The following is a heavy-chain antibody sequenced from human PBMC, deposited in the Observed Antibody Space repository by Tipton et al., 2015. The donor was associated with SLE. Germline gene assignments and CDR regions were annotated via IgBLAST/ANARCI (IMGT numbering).Heavy chain of an antibody. CDR3: ARSGSYYNGKLGAFDT. J-gene: IGHJ3*02. Sequence: GSLRLSCAASGFTFSSYAMSWVRQAPGKGLEWVSAISGSGGSTYYADSVKGRFTISRDNSRNTLYLQMNSLRAEDTAVYYCARSGSYYNGKLGAFDTWGQGTMVTVSS. V-gene: IGHV3-23*01. CDR2: ISGSGGST. D-gene: IGHD1-26*01. CDR1: GFTFSSYA.